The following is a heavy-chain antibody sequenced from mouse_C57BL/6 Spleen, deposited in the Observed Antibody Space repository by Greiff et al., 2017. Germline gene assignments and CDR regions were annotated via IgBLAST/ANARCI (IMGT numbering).Heavy chain of an antibody. Sequence: VQLQQSGAELVKPGASVKMSCKASGYTFTTYPIEWMKQNHGQSLEWIGNFHPYNDDTKYNEKFKGKATLTVEKSSSTVYLELSRLTSDDSAVYYCARRGYYGSSPWYFDVWGTGTTVTVSS. D-gene: IGHD1-1*01. V-gene: IGHV1-47*01. J-gene: IGHJ1*03. CDR2: FHPYNDDT. CDR1: GYTFTTYP. CDR3: ARRGYYGSSPWYFDV.